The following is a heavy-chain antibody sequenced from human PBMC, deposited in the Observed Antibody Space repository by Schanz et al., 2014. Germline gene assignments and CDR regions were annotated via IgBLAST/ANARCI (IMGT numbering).Heavy chain of an antibody. CDR3: ARDRGRGDLPGDI. J-gene: IGHJ3*02. CDR1: GGSVSSGGDY. Sequence: QVQLQESGPGLVKPSQTLSLTCTVSGGSVSSGGDYWSWIHQHPGKGLEWIGFISYSGSTYYNPSLKSRVAISVDTSKNQFTLNLSSATAADTAVYYCARDRGRGDLPGDIWGQGTMVTVSS. V-gene: IGHV4-31*03. CDR2: ISYSGST. D-gene: IGHD4-17*01.